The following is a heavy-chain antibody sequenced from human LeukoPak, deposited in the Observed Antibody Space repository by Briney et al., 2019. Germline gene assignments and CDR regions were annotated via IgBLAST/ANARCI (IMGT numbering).Heavy chain of an antibody. CDR2: IHLSGST. V-gene: IGHV4-38-2*02. J-gene: IGHJ4*02. D-gene: IGHD2-15*01. Sequence: TSETLSLTCSVSGYSIRSGYYWGWIRQSPEKGLEWIANIHLSGSTYYNPSLKGRVTISLDTSKNHFSLKLSSVTAADTAVYYCARAACSGGSCFSFLNWGQGALVTVSS. CDR3: ARAACSGGSCFSFLN. CDR1: GYSIRSGYY.